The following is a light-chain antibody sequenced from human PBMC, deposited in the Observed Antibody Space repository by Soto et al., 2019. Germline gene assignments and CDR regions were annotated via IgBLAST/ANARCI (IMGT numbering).Light chain of an antibody. Sequence: EIVLTQSPVTLSLSTGERATLTCRASQSVSTYLAWYQQKPGQAPRLLIYDASNRATGIPARFSGSGSGTDFTLTISSLEPEDFAVYYCQQRSNWQVTFGQGTRLEIK. CDR1: QSVSTY. V-gene: IGKV3-11*01. CDR2: DAS. CDR3: QQRSNWQVT. J-gene: IGKJ5*01.